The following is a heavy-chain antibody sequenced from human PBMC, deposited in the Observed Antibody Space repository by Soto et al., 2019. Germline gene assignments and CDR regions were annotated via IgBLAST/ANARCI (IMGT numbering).Heavy chain of an antibody. V-gene: IGHV3-30*18. CDR2: ISYDGSNK. CDR1: GFTFSSYG. CDR3: AKGGSSWPKQYYYYYYMDV. D-gene: IGHD6-13*01. J-gene: IGHJ6*03. Sequence: PGGSLRLSCAASGFTFSSYGMHWVRQAPGKGLEWVAVISYDGSNKYYADSVKGRFTISRDNSKNTLYLQMNSLRAEDTAVYYCAKGGSSWPKQYYYYYYMDVWGKGTTVTVS.